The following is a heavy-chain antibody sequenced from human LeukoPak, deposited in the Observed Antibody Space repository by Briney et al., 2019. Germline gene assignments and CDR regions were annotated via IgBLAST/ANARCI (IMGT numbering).Heavy chain of an antibody. Sequence: SETLSLTCTASGGSISSHYWSWMRQSPGKGLEWIGYIYYSGSTSYNPSLESRVTISVDTSKNQFSLKLSSVTAADTAVYYCARPDSSAWYLDYWGQGTLVTVSS. J-gene: IGHJ4*02. D-gene: IGHD6-19*01. CDR2: IYYSGST. V-gene: IGHV4-59*08. CDR3: ARPDSSAWYLDY. CDR1: GGSISSHY.